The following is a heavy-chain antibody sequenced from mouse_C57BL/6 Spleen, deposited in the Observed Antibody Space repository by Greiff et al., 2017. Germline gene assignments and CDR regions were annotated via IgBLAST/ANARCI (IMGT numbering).Heavy chain of an antibody. CDR1: GYSITSGYY. J-gene: IGHJ1*03. CDR2: ISYDGSN. V-gene: IGHV3-6*01. Sequence: EVQLVESGPGLVKPSQSLSLTCSVTGYSITSGYYWNWIRQFPGNKLEWMGYISYDGSNNYNPSLKNRNSITRDTSKNQFFLKLNSVTTEDTATYYCAREYYGSWYFDVWGTGTTVTVSS. CDR3: AREYYGSWYFDV. D-gene: IGHD1-1*01.